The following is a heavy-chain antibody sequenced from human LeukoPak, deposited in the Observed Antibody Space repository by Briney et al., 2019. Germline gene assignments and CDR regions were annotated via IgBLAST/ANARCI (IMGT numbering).Heavy chain of an antibody. CDR1: SDSIRRYY. Sequence: SETLSLTCSVSSDSIRRYYWSWLRQPPGKGLEWIGYVFYSGNTIYNPSLKSRLTISIDTSKNQFSLRLSSVTAADTAVYYCAGGTTGYHYYLDVWGKGITVPVSS. CDR2: VFYSGNT. CDR3: AGGTTGYHYYLDV. J-gene: IGHJ6*03. D-gene: IGHD1-7*01. V-gene: IGHV4-59*01.